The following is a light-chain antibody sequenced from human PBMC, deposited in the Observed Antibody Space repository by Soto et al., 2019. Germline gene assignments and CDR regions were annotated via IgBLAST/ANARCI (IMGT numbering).Light chain of an antibody. Sequence: EIVLTQSPGTLSLSPGERATLSCSASQSVSSSYLAWYQQKPGQAPRLLIYGASSRATGIPDRFSGSGSGTDFTLTISRLESEDFAVYYCQQYGSSHRTFGQGTKVDI. CDR3: QQYGSSHRT. V-gene: IGKV3-20*01. J-gene: IGKJ1*01. CDR2: GAS. CDR1: QSVSSSY.